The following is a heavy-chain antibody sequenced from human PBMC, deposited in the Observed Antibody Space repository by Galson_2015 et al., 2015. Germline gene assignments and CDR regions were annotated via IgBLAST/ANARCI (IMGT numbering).Heavy chain of an antibody. J-gene: IGHJ2*01. D-gene: IGHD6-19*01. CDR1: GGSFSGYY. CDR3: ARLNVGAIAVAASYWYFDL. Sequence: SETLSLTCAVYGGSFSGYYWSWIRQPPGKGLEWIGEINHSGSTNYNPSLKSRVTISVDTSKNQFSLKLSSVTAADTAVYYCARLNVGAIAVAASYWYFDLWGRGTLVTVSS. CDR2: INHSGST. V-gene: IGHV4-34*01.